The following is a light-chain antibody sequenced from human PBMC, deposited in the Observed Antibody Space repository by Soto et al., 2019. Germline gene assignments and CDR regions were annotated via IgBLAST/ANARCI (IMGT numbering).Light chain of an antibody. V-gene: IGKV1-5*01. Sequence: DIHMTQSPSSLSVSVGGRFTITCLTIQNINAWLAWYQQRPWQAPKLLIYDASTVQSGVPSRFSGSGSGTEFTLTISSLQHDDSANYYCQHYSLYYPWTFGQGTKVDIK. CDR3: QHYSLYYPWT. CDR1: QNINAW. CDR2: DAS. J-gene: IGKJ1*01.